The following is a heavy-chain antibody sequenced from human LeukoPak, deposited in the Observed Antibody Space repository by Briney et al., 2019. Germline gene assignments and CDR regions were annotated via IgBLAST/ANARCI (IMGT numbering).Heavy chain of an antibody. Sequence: PSETLSLTCTVSGGSISSYYWSWIRQPPGKGLEWIGEINHSGSTNYNPSLKSRVTISVDTSKNQFSLKLSSVTAADTAVYYCARGRPKKLLWFGEPPAGCAFDIWGQGTMVTVSS. J-gene: IGHJ3*02. D-gene: IGHD3-10*01. CDR2: INHSGST. CDR1: GGSISSYY. CDR3: ARGRPKKLLWFGEPPAGCAFDI. V-gene: IGHV4-34*01.